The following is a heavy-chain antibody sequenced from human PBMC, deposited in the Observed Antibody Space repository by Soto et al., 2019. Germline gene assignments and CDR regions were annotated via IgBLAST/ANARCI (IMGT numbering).Heavy chain of an antibody. CDR3: ARGGGIYYYGMYV. J-gene: IGHJ6*02. V-gene: IGHV4-34*01. Sequence: QVQLQQWGAGLLKPSETLSLTCAVYGGSFSGNYWSWIRQPPGKGLEWIGEINHSGKTNHNPSLKSRVTISVDTSKNQFSLKLYSVTAADTGVYYCARGGGIYYYGMYVWGQGTTVTVSS. D-gene: IGHD3-16*01. CDR2: INHSGKT. CDR1: GGSFSGNY.